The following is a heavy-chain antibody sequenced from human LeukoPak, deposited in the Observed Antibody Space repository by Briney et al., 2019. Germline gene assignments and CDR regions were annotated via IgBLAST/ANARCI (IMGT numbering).Heavy chain of an antibody. D-gene: IGHD3-16*02. CDR1: GGSISSGSYY. CDR3: AREELYVWGSYLRSGFDY. CDR2: IYTSGST. J-gene: IGHJ4*02. V-gene: IGHV4-61*02. Sequence: SETLSLTCTVSGGSISSGSYYWSWIRQPAGKGLEWIGRIYTSGSTNYNPSLKSRVTISVDTSKNQFSLKLSSVTAADTAVYYCAREELYVWGSYLRSGFDYWGQGTLVTVSS.